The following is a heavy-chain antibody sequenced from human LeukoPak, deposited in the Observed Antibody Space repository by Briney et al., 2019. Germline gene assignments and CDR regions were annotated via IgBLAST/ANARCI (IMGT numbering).Heavy chain of an antibody. V-gene: IGHV4-34*01. CDR1: GGSFSGYY. J-gene: IGHJ4*02. CDR2: INHSGST. CDR3: ARLRAGYSYGLANNDY. D-gene: IGHD5-18*01. Sequence: PSETLSLTCAVYGGSFSGYYWSWIRQPPGKGLEWIGEINHSGSTNYNPSLKSRVTISVDTSKNQFSLKLSSVTAADTAVYYCARLRAGYSYGLANNDYWGQGTPVTVSS.